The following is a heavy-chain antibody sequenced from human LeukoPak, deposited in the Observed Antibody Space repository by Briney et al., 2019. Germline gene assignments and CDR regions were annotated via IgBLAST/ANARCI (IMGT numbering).Heavy chain of an antibody. Sequence: PGRSLRLSYAASGFTFRNFGMHWVRQAPGKGLEWVAVIWYDGSEKYYADSVKGRFTISRDNSKNMLYLQTNSLRAEDTAVYYCVRDRNALQFLDYWGQGTVVTVSS. CDR1: GFTFRNFG. D-gene: IGHD3-3*01. CDR3: VRDRNALQFLDY. V-gene: IGHV3-33*01. CDR2: IWYDGSEK. J-gene: IGHJ4*02.